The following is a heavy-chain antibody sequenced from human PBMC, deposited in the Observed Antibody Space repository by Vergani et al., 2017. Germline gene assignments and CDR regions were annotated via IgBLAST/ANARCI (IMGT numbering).Heavy chain of an antibody. Sequence: QITLKESGPTLVKPTRTLTLTCTVSGFSVSSSGVGVAWIRQPPGKALECLAIIYWNDDTRYSPSLMDRLTIAKDTSRNQVVLTMTNMDPVDTATYYCEHSDIFDDNYEYFDYWGPGTLVTVSS. CDR2: IYWNDDT. D-gene: IGHD4-11*01. J-gene: IGHJ4*02. CDR1: GFSVSSSGVG. V-gene: IGHV2-5*01. CDR3: EHSDIFDDNYEYFDY.